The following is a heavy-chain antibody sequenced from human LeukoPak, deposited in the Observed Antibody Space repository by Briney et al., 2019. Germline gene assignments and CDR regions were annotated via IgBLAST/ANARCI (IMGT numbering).Heavy chain of an antibody. D-gene: IGHD2-2*01. CDR3: AKEYCSSTSCYNWFDP. J-gene: IGHJ5*02. CDR1: GFTFSSYG. CDR2: IRYDGSNK. V-gene: IGHV3-30*02. Sequence: GGSLRLSCAASGFTFSSYGMHWVRQAPDKGQEWVAFIRYDGSNKYYADSVKGRFTISRDNSKNTLYLQMNSLRAGDTAVYYCAKEYCSSTSCYNWFDPWGQGTLVTVSS.